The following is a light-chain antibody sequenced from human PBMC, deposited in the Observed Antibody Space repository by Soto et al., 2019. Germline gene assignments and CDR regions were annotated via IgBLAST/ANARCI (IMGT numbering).Light chain of an antibody. Sequence: DIPMTQSPSTLSASVGDRVAITCRASQSIDNWLAWYQQKPGRAPKLLIYQASSLESGVPSRFSGSRSGTEFTLTISSLQPDDFATYYCQQDRSYSWTFGQGSKVEIK. CDR1: QSIDNW. V-gene: IGKV1-5*03. CDR2: QAS. CDR3: QQDRSYSWT. J-gene: IGKJ1*01.